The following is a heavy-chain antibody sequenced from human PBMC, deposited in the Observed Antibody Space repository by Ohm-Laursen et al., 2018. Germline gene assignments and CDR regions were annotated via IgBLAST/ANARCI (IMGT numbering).Heavy chain of an antibody. CDR1: GGTFSSYA. CDR2: IIPILGIA. CDR3: AHLTWDGVVPAATLPYYYYGMDV. J-gene: IGHJ6*02. D-gene: IGHD2-2*01. V-gene: IGHV1-69*04. Sequence: GASVKVSCNASGGTFSSYAISWVRQAPGQGLEWMGRIIPILGIANYAQKFQGRVTITADKSTSTAYMELSSLRSEDTAVYYCAHLTWDGVVPAATLPYYYYGMDVWGQGTTVTVSS.